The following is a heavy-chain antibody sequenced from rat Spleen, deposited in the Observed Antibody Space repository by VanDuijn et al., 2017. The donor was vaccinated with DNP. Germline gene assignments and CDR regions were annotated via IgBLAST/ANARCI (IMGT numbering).Heavy chain of an antibody. CDR1: GFTFSNYG. D-gene: IGHD3-1*01. V-gene: IGHV5S13*01. CDR3: ARGSTSIYWYFDF. Sequence: EVQLVESGGGLVQPGRSLKLSCAASGFTFSNYGMAWIRQVPGKGLEWIASITSGVGSTSYPDSVKGRFTISRDDAKSSLYLQMNSLKSEDTATYYCARGSTSIYWYFDFWGPGTMVTVSS. J-gene: IGHJ1*01. CDR2: ITSGVGST.